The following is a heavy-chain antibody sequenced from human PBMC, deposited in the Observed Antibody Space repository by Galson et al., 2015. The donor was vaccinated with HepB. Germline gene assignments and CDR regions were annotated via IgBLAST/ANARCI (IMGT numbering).Heavy chain of an antibody. CDR1: GYPFRDYY. V-gene: IGHV1-2*02. J-gene: IGHJ4*02. CDR2: INPNDGGV. Sequence: SVKVSCKASGYPFRDYYIHWVRQVPGQGLEWMGLINPNDGGVLYAQKFQSRVTMTRDTSISTVYMQMSSLRSDDTAMYFCARVLVTLDQWGQGSLVTVSS. D-gene: IGHD2-21*02. CDR3: ARVLVTLDQ.